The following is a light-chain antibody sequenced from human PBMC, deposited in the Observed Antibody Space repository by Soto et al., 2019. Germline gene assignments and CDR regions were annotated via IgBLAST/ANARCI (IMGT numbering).Light chain of an antibody. J-gene: IGLJ2*01. CDR1: GSDVGGYKY. Sequence: QSALTQPRSVSGSPGQSVSISCTGTGSDVGGYKYVSWYQQHTGKAPKLLIHDVNKRPSGVPDRFSGSKSGNTASRTSSGLQGEDEGDYYCCSYAGSYTVTFGGGTKLTVL. CDR3: CSYAGSYTVT. CDR2: DVN. V-gene: IGLV2-11*01.